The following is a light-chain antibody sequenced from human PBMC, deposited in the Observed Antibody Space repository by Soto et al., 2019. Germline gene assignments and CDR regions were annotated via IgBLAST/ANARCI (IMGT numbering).Light chain of an antibody. CDR2: GAS. CDR1: QGIGNY. CDR3: QKYNRAPRT. Sequence: DIQMTQSPPSLSASVGDRVTITCRASQGIGNYLAWYQQKPGKVPKLLIYGASTLQSGVPSRFSGSGSGTDFTLTISSLRPEDCATYYCQKYNRAPRTFGPGTRVEIK. V-gene: IGKV1-27*01. J-gene: IGKJ1*01.